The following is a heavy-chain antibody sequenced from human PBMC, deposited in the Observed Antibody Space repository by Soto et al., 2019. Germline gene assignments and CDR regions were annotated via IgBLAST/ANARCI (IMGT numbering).Heavy chain of an antibody. CDR3: ARPPRYISDWYYFDS. J-gene: IGHJ4*02. CDR2: ISPKSGAI. CDR1: GYTLIDYY. V-gene: IGHV1-2*02. Sequence: ASVKVSCKASGYTLIDYYTHWVRQAPGQALEWLGRISPKSGAINYAQKFHGRVTLTWDTSLNTAYMELTSVISDDTALFYCARPPRYISDWYYFDSWGQGTQVTVSS. D-gene: IGHD3-9*01.